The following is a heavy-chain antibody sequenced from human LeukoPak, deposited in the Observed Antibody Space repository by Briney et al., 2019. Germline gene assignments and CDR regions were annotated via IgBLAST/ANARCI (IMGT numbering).Heavy chain of an antibody. D-gene: IGHD2-2*01. CDR3: AHGAMYQLDY. V-gene: IGHV3-23*01. CDR2: IIGGGGST. CDR1: GFPFSSHG. Sequence: GRSLRLSCAASGFPFSSHGMSWVRQAPGKGLEGVSGIIGGGGSTYYADSVKGRFTISGDNSRNTLFLQMSSLRAGDSAVYYCAHGAMYQLDYWGQGTLVTVSS. J-gene: IGHJ4*02.